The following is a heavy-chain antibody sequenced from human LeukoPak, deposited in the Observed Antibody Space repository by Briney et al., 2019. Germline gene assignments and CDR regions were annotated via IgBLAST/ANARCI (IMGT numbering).Heavy chain of an antibody. CDR1: GYTFTSYG. CDR2: IIPIFGTA. D-gene: IGHD3-10*01. Sequence: SVKVSCKASGYTFTSYGISWVRQAPGQGLEWMGGIIPIFGTANYAQKFQGRVTITADESTSTAYMELSSLRSEDTAVYYCARAPFYYGYGDYYYYYMDVWGKGTTVTISS. J-gene: IGHJ6*03. V-gene: IGHV1-69*13. CDR3: ARAPFYYGYGDYYYYYMDV.